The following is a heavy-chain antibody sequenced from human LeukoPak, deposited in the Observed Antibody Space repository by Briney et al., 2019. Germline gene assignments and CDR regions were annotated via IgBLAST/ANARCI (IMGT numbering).Heavy chain of an antibody. J-gene: IGHJ4*02. D-gene: IGHD6-19*01. Sequence: ASVKVSCKASGYTFTSSDINWVRQATGQGLEWMGWMNPNSGNTGYAQTFQGRATMTRNTSISTAYMELSSLRSEDTAAYYCARRRWLSGAGDYWGQGTLVTVSS. CDR3: ARRRWLSGAGDY. V-gene: IGHV1-8*01. CDR2: MNPNSGNT. CDR1: GYTFTSSD.